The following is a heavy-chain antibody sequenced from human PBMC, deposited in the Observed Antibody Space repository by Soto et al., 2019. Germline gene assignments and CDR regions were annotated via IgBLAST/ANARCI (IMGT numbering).Heavy chain of an antibody. Sequence: PSETLSLTCAVYGGSFSGYYWSWIRQPPGKGLEWIGEINHSGSTNYNPSLKSRVTISVDTSKNQFSLKLSSVTAADTAVYYCARRGVVVVVAATIGSNWFDPWGQGTLVTVSS. CDR1: GGSFSGYY. V-gene: IGHV4-34*01. CDR2: INHSGST. D-gene: IGHD2-15*01. CDR3: ARRGVVVVVAATIGSNWFDP. J-gene: IGHJ5*02.